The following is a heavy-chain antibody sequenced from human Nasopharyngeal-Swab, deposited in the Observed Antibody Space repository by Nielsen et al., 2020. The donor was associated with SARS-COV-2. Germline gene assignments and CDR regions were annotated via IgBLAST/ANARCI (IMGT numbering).Heavy chain of an antibody. CDR1: GGSFSDYN. Sequence: SKTLSLTCAVSGGSFSDYNWSWIRQPPGKGLEWIGNIYHSGRTNYNPSLKSRLAISIDTSKKQFSLKLSSVTAADTAVYYCARGAPDYWGQGTLVTVSS. CDR2: IYHSGRT. CDR3: ARGAPDY. J-gene: IGHJ4*01. V-gene: IGHV4-34*01.